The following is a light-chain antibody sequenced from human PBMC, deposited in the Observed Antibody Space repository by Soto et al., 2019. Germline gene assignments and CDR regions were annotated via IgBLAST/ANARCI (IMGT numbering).Light chain of an antibody. V-gene: IGLV2-14*03. CDR1: SSDVGGYNY. CDR2: DVS. J-gene: IGLJ1*01. CDR3: SSYTTSNTRQIV. Sequence: SDLTQPASVSGSPGQSITISCTGTSSDVGGYNYVSWYQHHPGKAPKLLIYDVSNRPSGVSNRFSGSKSDNTASLTISGLQPEDEADYYCSSYTTSNTRQIVFGTGTKVTVL.